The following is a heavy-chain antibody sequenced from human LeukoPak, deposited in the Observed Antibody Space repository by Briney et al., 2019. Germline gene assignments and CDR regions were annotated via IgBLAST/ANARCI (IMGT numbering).Heavy chain of an antibody. V-gene: IGHV1-69*13. J-gene: IGHJ3*02. CDR3: AARREMEVAGPGAFDI. D-gene: IGHD6-19*01. CDR2: IIPIFGTA. CDR1: GGTFSSYA. Sequence: GASVKVSCKASGGTFSSYAISWVRQAPGQGLEWMGGIIPIFGTANYAQKFQGRVTITADESTSTAYMELSSLRSEDTAVYFCAARREMEVAGPGAFDIWGQGTMVTVSS.